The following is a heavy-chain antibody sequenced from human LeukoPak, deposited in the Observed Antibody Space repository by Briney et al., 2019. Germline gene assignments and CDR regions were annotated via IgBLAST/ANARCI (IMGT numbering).Heavy chain of an antibody. CDR1: GFTFSDYY. CDR2: ISSSGSTI. D-gene: IGHD3-10*01. V-gene: IGHV3-11*04. CDR3: ATVHARGAFDI. J-gene: IGHJ3*02. Sequence: GGSLRLSCAASGFTFSDYYMSWIRQAPGKGLEGVSYISSSGSTIYYADSVKCRFTISRDNAKNSLYLQMNSLRAEDTAVYYCATVHARGAFDIWGQGTMVTVSS.